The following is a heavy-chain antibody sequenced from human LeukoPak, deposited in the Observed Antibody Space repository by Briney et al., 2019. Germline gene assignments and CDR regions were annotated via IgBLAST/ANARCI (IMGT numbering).Heavy chain of an antibody. CDR3: ARGGIAAAGTGWFDP. J-gene: IGHJ5*02. CDR1: GGSISSYY. V-gene: IGHV4-59*01. Sequence: PSETLSLTCTVSGGSISSYYWHWIRQPPGKGLEWIGCIYDSGTTNYNPSLKSRVTISGGTSKNQFSLKLSSVTAADTAVYYCARGGIAAAGTGWFDPWGQGTLVTVSS. D-gene: IGHD6-13*01. CDR2: IYDSGTT.